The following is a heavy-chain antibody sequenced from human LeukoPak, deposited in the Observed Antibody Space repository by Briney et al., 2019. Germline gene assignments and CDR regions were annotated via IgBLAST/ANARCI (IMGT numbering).Heavy chain of an antibody. CDR2: TYYRSKWYN. CDR1: GDSVSSNSAA. D-gene: IGHD3-10*01. CDR3: ARDHKVGVTGFDY. J-gene: IGHJ4*02. V-gene: IGHV6-1*01. Sequence: SQTLSLTCAISGDSVSSNSAAWTWIRQSPSRGLEWLGSTYYRSKWYNDYAVSVNSRITINPDTSKNQFSLQLNSVTPEDTAVYYCARDHKVGVTGFDYWGPGTLVTVSS.